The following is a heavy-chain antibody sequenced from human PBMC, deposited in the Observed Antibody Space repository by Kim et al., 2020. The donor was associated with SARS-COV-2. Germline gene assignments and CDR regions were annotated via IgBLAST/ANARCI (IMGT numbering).Heavy chain of an antibody. CDR1: GFSVSVTY. V-gene: IGHV3-53*01. Sequence: GGSLRLSCAASGFSVSVTYMSWVRQAPGRGLEWVSVLYTGGSSYYADSVKGRCIISRDDSENTFYLRMNSLSAEDTAVYFCASVVAEIRDYYYMDVWGKGTTVTVSS. CDR2: LYTGGSS. CDR3: ASVVAEIRDYYYMDV. D-gene: IGHD2-15*01. J-gene: IGHJ6*03.